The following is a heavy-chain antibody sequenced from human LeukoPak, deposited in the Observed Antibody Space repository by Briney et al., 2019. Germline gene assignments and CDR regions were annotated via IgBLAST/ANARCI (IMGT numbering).Heavy chain of an antibody. Sequence: ASVKVSCKASGYTFTKYYMHWVRQATGQGLEWMGWMNPNSGNTGYAQKFQGRVTITRNTSISTAYMELSSLRSEDTAVYYCASITGTTSAFDIWGQGTMVTVSS. CDR1: GYTFTKYY. J-gene: IGHJ3*02. CDR2: MNPNSGNT. V-gene: IGHV1-8*03. CDR3: ASITGTTSAFDI. D-gene: IGHD1-7*01.